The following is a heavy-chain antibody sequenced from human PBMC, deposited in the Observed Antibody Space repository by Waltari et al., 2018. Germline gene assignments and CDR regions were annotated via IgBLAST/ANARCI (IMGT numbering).Heavy chain of an antibody. Sequence: EVQLVESGGGLVQSGGSLRLTCEASGFSFSSFWMHWVRQGPEKGPVWISRINSDGTNTNYADSVKGRFTISRDNFADTLFLEMNSLRPDDTAVYYCAREYDFWSGYHAFDLWGQGTKVTVFS. D-gene: IGHD3-3*01. CDR3: AREYDFWSGYHAFDL. J-gene: IGHJ3*01. CDR2: INSDGTNT. V-gene: IGHV3-74*01. CDR1: GFSFSSFW.